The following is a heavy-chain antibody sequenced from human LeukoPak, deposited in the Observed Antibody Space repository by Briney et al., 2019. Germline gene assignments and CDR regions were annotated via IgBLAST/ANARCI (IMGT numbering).Heavy chain of an antibody. CDR2: IRYDGSNK. CDR3: XXXGYYASGSYFDY. J-gene: IGHJ4*02. CDR1: GFIFSSYS. D-gene: IGHD3-10*01. Sequence: GGSLRLSCAASGFIFSSYSMHWVRQAPGKGLEWVAFIRYDGSNKYYADSVKGRFTISRDNSKNTLYLQMNSLRAEDTAMYYXXXXGYYASGSYFDYWGQGTLVTVSS. V-gene: IGHV3-30*02.